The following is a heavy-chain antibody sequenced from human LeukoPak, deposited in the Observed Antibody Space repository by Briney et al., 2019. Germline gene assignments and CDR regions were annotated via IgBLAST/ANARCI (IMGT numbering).Heavy chain of an antibody. CDR3: ARDGVTMVRGASYYYYYYMDV. D-gene: IGHD3-10*01. V-gene: IGHV4-39*07. CDR2: IYYSGST. Sequence: WVRQAPGKGLEWIGSIYYSGSTYYNPSLKSRVTISVDTSKNQFSLKLSSVTAADTAVYYCARDGVTMVRGASYYYYYYMDVWGKGTTVTISS. J-gene: IGHJ6*03.